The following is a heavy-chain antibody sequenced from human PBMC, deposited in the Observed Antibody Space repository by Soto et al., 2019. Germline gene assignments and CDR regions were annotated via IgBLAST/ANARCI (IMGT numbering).Heavy chain of an antibody. CDR1: GFTFSSYA. CDR2: ISSNGGST. D-gene: IGHD3-16*02. V-gene: IGHV3-64*01. Sequence: GGSLRLSCAASGFTFSSYAMHWVRQAPGKGLEYVSAISSNGGSTYYANSVKGRFTISRDNSKNTLYLQMGSLRAEDMAVYYCARPMITFGGVIVHDAFDIWGQGTMVTVSS. CDR3: ARPMITFGGVIVHDAFDI. J-gene: IGHJ3*02.